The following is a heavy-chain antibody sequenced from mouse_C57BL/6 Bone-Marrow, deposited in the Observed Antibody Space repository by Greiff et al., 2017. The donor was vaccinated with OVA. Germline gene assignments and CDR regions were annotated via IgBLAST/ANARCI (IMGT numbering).Heavy chain of an antibody. D-gene: IGHD6-2*01. CDR1: GYTFTSYW. J-gene: IGHJ3*01. V-gene: IGHV1-69*01. CDR3: AAVSRAY. Sequence: QVQLQQSGAELVMPGASVKLSCKASGYTFTSYWMHWVKQRPGQGLEWIGEIDPSDSYTNYNQKFKGKATLTVDKSSSTAYMQLSSLTSEDSAVYYCAAVSRAYWGQGTLVTVSA. CDR2: IDPSDSYT.